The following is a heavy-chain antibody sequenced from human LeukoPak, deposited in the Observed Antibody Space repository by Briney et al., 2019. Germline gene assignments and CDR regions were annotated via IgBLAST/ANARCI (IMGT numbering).Heavy chain of an antibody. D-gene: IGHD4-23*01. CDR3: AREVGYGGNSDY. J-gene: IGHJ4*02. CDR1: GYTLTELS. CDR2: FDPEDGET. Sequence: ASVKVSCKVSGYTLTELSMHWVRQAPGKGLEWMGGFDPEDGETIYAQKFQGRVTMTEDTSTDTAYMELSSLRSEDTAVFYCAREVGYGGNSDYWGQGTLVTVSS. V-gene: IGHV1-24*01.